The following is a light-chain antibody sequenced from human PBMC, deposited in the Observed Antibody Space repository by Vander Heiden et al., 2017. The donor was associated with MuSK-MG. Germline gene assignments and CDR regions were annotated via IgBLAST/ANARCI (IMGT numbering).Light chain of an antibody. CDR3: QQYGSSA. V-gene: IGKV3-20*01. CDR1: QSVSSSY. J-gene: IGKJ4*01. Sequence: EIVLTQSPGTLSLSPGERATLSCRASQSVSSSYLAWYQQKPGQAPRLLIYGASSRATGIPDRFSGSGSGTDFTLTISRLEPEDFAVYYCQQYGSSACGGGTKVEIK. CDR2: GAS.